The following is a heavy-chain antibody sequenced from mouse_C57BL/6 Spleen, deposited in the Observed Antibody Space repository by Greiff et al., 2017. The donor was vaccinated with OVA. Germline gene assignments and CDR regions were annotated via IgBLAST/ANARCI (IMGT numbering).Heavy chain of an antibody. CDR3: ARLGTTVVDYWYFDV. CDR2: ISNLAYSI. V-gene: IGHV5-15*01. J-gene: IGHJ1*03. D-gene: IGHD1-1*01. CDR1: GFTFSDYG. Sequence: EVQLMESGGGLVQPGGSLKLSCAASGFTFSDYGMAWVRQAPRKGPEWVAYISNLAYSIYYADTVTGRFTISRENAKNTLYLEMSSLRSEDTAMYYCARLGTTVVDYWYFDVWGTGTTVTVSS.